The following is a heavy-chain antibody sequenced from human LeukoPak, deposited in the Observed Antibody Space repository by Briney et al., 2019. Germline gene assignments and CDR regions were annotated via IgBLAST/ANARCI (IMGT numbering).Heavy chain of an antibody. D-gene: IGHD5/OR15-5a*01. CDR3: ARDVTVVSPAPGWFDP. J-gene: IGHJ5*02. Sequence: SETLSLTCTVSGGSISSYYWSWIRQPPGKGLEWIGYIYYSGSTNYNPSLKSRVTISVDTSKNQFSLKLSSVTAADTAVYYCARDVTVVSPAPGWFDPWGQGTLVTVSS. CDR2: IYYSGST. CDR1: GGSISSYY. V-gene: IGHV4-59*01.